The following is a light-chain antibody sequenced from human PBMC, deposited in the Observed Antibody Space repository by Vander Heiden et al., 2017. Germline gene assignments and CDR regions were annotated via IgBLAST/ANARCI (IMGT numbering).Light chain of an antibody. CDR2: GAS. J-gene: IGKJ5*01. Sequence: EIVLTQSPGSLSLSPGERATLSCRASQSVSSSYLAWYQQKPGEAPRLRIYGASSRATGIPDRFSGSGSGTDFTLTISRLEPEDFAVYYCQQCDSTPPVTFGQGTRLEIK. V-gene: IGKV3-20*01. CDR3: QQCDSTPPVT. CDR1: QSVSSSY.